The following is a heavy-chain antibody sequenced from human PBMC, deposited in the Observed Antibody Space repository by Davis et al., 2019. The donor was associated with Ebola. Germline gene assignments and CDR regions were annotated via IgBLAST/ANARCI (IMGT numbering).Heavy chain of an antibody. CDR1: GYTFTSYW. Sequence: GESLNISCYAPGYTFTSYWIGCVRQMPGKGLEWMGIIHPGHLDTRYSPSFQGQVTISADKSISTAYLEWSSLEASDTAMYVCARRVRSGDPGMDVWGQGTTVTASS. CDR3: ARRVRSGDPGMDV. V-gene: IGHV5-51*01. CDR2: IHPGHLDT. D-gene: IGHD6-19*01. J-gene: IGHJ6*02.